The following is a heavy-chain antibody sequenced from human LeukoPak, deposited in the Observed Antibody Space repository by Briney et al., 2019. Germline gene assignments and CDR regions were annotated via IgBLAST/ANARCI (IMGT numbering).Heavy chain of an antibody. CDR2: IIPILGIA. CDR1: GYTFTGCY. J-gene: IGHJ6*02. V-gene: IGHV1-69*02. D-gene: IGHD6-13*01. Sequence: GASVKVSCKASGYTFTGCYMHWVRQAPGQGLEWMGRIIPILGIANYAQKFQGRVTVTADKSTSTAYMELSSLRSEDTAVYYCASGLLNSSSWYGYYYYGMDVWGQGTTVTVSS. CDR3: ASGLLNSSSWYGYYYYGMDV.